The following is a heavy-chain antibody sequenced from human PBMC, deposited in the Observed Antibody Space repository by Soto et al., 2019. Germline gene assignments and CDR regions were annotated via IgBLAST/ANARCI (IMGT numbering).Heavy chain of an antibody. D-gene: IGHD5-18*01. J-gene: IGHJ5*02. CDR2: IIPLFGTG. Sequence: SVKVSCKASGVTSSTHTITWVRQAPGQGLEWMGGIIPLFGTGHKAQKFQGRITIIADRSTSTAYMELSSLRSEDTAVYFCASGSAMGADHWGQGTLVTVSS. CDR1: GVTSSTHT. CDR3: ASGSAMGADH. V-gene: IGHV1-69*06.